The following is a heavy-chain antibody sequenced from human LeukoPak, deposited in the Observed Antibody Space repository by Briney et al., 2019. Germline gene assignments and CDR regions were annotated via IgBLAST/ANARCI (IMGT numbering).Heavy chain of an antibody. CDR3: ASGYNFGSLDF. CDR2: FYSGGST. Sequence: GGSLRLSCAASGFIVSNNYMSWVRQAPGKGLEWVSAFYSGGSTFYADSVKGRFTISRDNSKNTLYLQMNSLRAGDTAVYYCASGYNFGSLDFWGQGTLVTVSS. V-gene: IGHV3-53*01. D-gene: IGHD5-18*01. CDR1: GFIVSNNY. J-gene: IGHJ4*02.